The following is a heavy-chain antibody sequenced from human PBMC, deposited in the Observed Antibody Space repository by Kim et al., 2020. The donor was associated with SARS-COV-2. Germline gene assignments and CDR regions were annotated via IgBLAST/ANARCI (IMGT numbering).Heavy chain of an antibody. V-gene: IGHV3-66*04. CDR2: T. Sequence: TNDATAVKGRCTIYRDNAKNTLYLQMNSLRAEYTAVYYCAKLFIEYYFDYWGQGTLVTVSS. D-gene: IGHD3-16*02. J-gene: IGHJ4*02. CDR3: AKLFIEYYFDY.